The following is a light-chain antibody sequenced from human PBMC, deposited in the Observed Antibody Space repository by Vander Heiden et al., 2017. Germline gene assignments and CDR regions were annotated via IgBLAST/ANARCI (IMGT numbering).Light chain of an antibody. CDR2: DAS. CDR1: QSISSW. CDR3: QQYNSYQRT. J-gene: IGKJ1*01. Sequence: DIQMTQSPSTLSASVGDRVTITCRASQSISSWLAWYQQKPGKAPKLLIYDASSLESGVPSRFSGSRSGTEFTLTIRSLQPDDFATYYCQQYNSYQRTFGQGTKVEIK. V-gene: IGKV1-5*01.